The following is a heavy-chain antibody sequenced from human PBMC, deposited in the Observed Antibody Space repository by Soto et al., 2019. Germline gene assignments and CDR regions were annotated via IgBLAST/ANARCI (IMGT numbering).Heavy chain of an antibody. Sequence: GGSLRLSCAASGFTFSSYGMHWVRQAPGKGLEWVAVIWYDGSNKYYADSVKGRFTISRDNSKNTLYLQMNSLRAEDTAVYYCARDVEISGSYARGARWFDPWGQGTLVTVSS. CDR3: ARDVEISGSYARGARWFDP. CDR1: GFTFSSYG. J-gene: IGHJ5*02. CDR2: IWYDGSNK. D-gene: IGHD1-26*01. V-gene: IGHV3-33*01.